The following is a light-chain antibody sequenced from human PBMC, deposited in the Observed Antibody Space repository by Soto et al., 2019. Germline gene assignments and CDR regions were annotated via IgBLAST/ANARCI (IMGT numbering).Light chain of an antibody. J-gene: IGKJ2*01. Sequence: EIGMTQSPATLSVSPGERAALSCRASQGVSSKLAWYQQKPGQAPRLLIYGASTRATGVPARFSGSGSGTEFTLTISSLQSEDFAVYYCQQHNTWPPYTFGQGTKLEIK. CDR2: GAS. V-gene: IGKV3-15*01. CDR1: QGVSSK. CDR3: QQHNTWPPYT.